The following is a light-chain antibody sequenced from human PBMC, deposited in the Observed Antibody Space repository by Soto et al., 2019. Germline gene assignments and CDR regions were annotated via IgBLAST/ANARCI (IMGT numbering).Light chain of an antibody. Sequence: ILLTQSPGTLSLSPGERASLSCRARHIVSSSYLAWYQQKPGQAPRLLIYGASSRATGIPDRFSGSGSGTDFTLTISRLEPEDFAVYYCQQYGSSPPWTFGQGTKVDIK. CDR3: QQYGSSPPWT. CDR1: HIVSSSY. V-gene: IGKV3-20*01. CDR2: GAS. J-gene: IGKJ1*01.